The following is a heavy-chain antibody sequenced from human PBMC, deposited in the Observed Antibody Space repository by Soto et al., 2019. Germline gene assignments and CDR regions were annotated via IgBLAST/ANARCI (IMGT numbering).Heavy chain of an antibody. CDR3: ARGNSGYDYHFDY. Sequence: QVQLQESGPGLVKPSETLSLTCTVSGGSVSSGSYYWSWIRQPPGKGLEWIGYIYYSGSTNYNPSLQSRVTISVDTSKNQFSLKLSSVTAADTAVYYCARGNSGYDYHFDYWGQGTLVTVSS. D-gene: IGHD5-12*01. V-gene: IGHV4-61*01. CDR2: IYYSGST. J-gene: IGHJ4*02. CDR1: GGSVSSGSYY.